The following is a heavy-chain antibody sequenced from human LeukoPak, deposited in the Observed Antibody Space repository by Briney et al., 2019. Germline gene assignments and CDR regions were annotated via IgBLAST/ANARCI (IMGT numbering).Heavy chain of an antibody. CDR3: ARKTDNSFDY. V-gene: IGHV5-51*01. CDR1: GYSFTNYW. CDR2: IFPSDSDT. Sequence: GESLKISCQGFGYSFTNYWIGWVRQMPGKGLEWMGMIFPSDSDTRYGPSFQGQVTISADKSIYTAYLQWSSLKASDTAMYYCARKTDNSFDYWGQGTLVTVSS. J-gene: IGHJ4*02. D-gene: IGHD5-24*01.